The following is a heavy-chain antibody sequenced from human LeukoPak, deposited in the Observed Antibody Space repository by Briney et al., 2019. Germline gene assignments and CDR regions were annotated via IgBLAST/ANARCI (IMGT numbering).Heavy chain of an antibody. CDR2: ISSSGSTI. Sequence: GGSLRLSCAASGFTFSDYYMSWIRQAPGKGLEWVSYISSSGSTIYYADSVKGRFTISRDNAKNSLYLQMNSQRAEDTAVYYCARHYSGSYYLAFDIWGQGTMVTVSS. V-gene: IGHV3-11*01. CDR1: GFTFSDYY. J-gene: IGHJ3*02. CDR3: ARHYSGSYYLAFDI. D-gene: IGHD1-26*01.